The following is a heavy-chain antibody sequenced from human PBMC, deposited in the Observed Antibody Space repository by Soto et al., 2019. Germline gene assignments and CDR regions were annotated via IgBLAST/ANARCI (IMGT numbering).Heavy chain of an antibody. Sequence: SETLSLTCAVSGDSISSSFWWSWVRQPPGKGLEWIGEIYHTESTVYNPSLKSRVTISVDKSKNQFSLNLDSVTAADTAVYYCARYDFGTFDYWGRGILVTVSS. D-gene: IGHD4-17*01. V-gene: IGHV4-4*02. CDR1: GDSISSSFW. CDR3: ARYDFGTFDY. J-gene: IGHJ4*02. CDR2: IYHTEST.